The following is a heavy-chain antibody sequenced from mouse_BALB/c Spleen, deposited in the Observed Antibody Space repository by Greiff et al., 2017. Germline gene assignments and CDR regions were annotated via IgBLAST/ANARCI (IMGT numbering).Heavy chain of an antibody. CDR1: GYSITSDYA. Sequence: EVQLQESGPGLVKPSQSLSLTCTVTGYSITSDYAWNWIRQFPGNKLEWMGYISYSGSTSYNPSLKSRISITRDTSKNQFFLQLNSVTTEDTATYYCARRHGYDAWCFDVWGAGATGTVSP. V-gene: IGHV3-2*02. CDR2: ISYSGST. D-gene: IGHD2-2*01. CDR3: ARRHGYDAWCFDV. J-gene: IGHJ1*01.